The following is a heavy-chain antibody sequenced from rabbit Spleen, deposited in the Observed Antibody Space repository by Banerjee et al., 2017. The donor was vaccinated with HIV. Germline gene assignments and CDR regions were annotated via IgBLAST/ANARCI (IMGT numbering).Heavy chain of an antibody. J-gene: IGHJ3*01. D-gene: IGHD1-1*01. CDR2: IEAGSSGFT. V-gene: IGHV1S45*01. Sequence: QEQLVESGGGLVQPEGSLTLTCKASGFTISSSYWICWVRQAPGKGLEWIACIEAGSSGFTYFASWAKGRFTISKTSSTTVTLQMASLTAADTATYFCARDTSSSFSSYGMDLWGQGTLVTVS. CDR1: GFTISSSYW. CDR3: ARDTSSSFSSYGMDL.